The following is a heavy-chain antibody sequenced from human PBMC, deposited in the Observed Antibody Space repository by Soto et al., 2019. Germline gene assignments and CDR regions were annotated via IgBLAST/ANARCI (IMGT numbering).Heavy chain of an antibody. CDR1: GSTFTSYG. CDR3: ARVGNGRQLAICIDY. D-gene: IGHD6-13*01. CDR2: ISAYNDNT. Sequence: QVQLVQSGAEVKKPGASVKVSCKASGSTFTSYGISWVRQAPGQGLEWMGWISAYNDNTNYAQKLQGRVTMTTDTSTSTAYMELRSLRSDDTAVYYCARVGNGRQLAICIDYCGQGSLVTDSS. J-gene: IGHJ4*02. V-gene: IGHV1-18*01.